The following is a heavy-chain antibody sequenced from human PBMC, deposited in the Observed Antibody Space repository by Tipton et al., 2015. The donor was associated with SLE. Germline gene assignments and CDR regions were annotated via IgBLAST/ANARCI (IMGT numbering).Heavy chain of an antibody. J-gene: IGHJ3*02. CDR1: GGSISSTNYY. V-gene: IGHV4-61*02. Sequence: TLSLTCTVSGGSISSTNYYWSWIRQPAGKGLEWIGRVYTRGSTNYNPSLKSRVTISVDTSKNQFSLKLSSVTAADTAVYYCASLDGHDAFDIWGLGTMVTVSS. CDR3: ASLDGHDAFDI. D-gene: IGHD5-24*01. CDR2: VYTRGST.